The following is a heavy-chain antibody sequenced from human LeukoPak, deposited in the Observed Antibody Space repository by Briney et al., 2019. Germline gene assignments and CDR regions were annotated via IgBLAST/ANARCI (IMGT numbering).Heavy chain of an antibody. V-gene: IGHV1-24*01. CDR2: FDPEDGET. CDR3: ATDPMGELPDAFDI. D-gene: IGHD3-16*01. Sequence: GASVKVSCKVSGYTLTELSMHWVRQAPAKGLEWMGGFDPEDGETIYAQKFQGRVTMTEDTSTDTAYMELSSLRSEDTAVYYCATDPMGELPDAFDIWGQGTMVTVSS. CDR1: GYTLTELS. J-gene: IGHJ3*02.